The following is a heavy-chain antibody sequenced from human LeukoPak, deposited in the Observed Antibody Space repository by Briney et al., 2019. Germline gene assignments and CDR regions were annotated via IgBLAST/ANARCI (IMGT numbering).Heavy chain of an antibody. Sequence: ASVKVSCKASGYTFTSYGISWVRQAPGQGLEWMGWINAGNGNTKYSQKFQGRVTITRDTSASTAYMELSSLRSEDTAVYYCASEPLEMATTADWFDPWGQGTLVTVSS. CDR3: ASEPLEMATTADWFDP. J-gene: IGHJ5*02. V-gene: IGHV1-3*01. D-gene: IGHD5-24*01. CDR1: GYTFTSYG. CDR2: INAGNGNT.